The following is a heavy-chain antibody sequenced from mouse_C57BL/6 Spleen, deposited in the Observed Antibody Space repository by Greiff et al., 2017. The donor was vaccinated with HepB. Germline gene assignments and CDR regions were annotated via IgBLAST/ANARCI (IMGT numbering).Heavy chain of an antibody. D-gene: IGHD2-5*01. J-gene: IGHJ4*01. Sequence: VKLQESGAELVRPGTSVKVSCKASGYAFTNYLIEWVKQRPGQGLEWIGVINPGSGGTNYNEKFKGKATLTADKSSSTAYMQLSSLTSEDSAVYFGARSGAYYSNYDYAMDYWGQGTSVTVSS. CDR2: INPGSGGT. CDR3: ARSGAYYSNYDYAMDY. CDR1: GYAFTNYL. V-gene: IGHV1-54*01.